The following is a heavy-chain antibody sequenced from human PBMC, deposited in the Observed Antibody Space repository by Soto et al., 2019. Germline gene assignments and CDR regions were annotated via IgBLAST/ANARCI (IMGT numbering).Heavy chain of an antibody. CDR2: IYWDDDK. CDR3: AHSRRTMVRELYNWFDP. D-gene: IGHD3-10*01. V-gene: IGHV2-5*02. CDR1: GFSLSTSGVG. J-gene: IGHJ5*02. Sequence: QITLKESGPTLVKPTQTLTLTCTFSGFSLSTSGVGVGWIRQPPGKALEWLALIYWDDDKRYSPSLKSRLTITKDTSKNQVVLTMTNMDPVDTATYYCAHSRRTMVRELYNWFDPWGQGTLVTVSS.